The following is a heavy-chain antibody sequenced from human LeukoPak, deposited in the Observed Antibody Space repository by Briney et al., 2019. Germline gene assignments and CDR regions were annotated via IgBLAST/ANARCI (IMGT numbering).Heavy chain of an antibody. J-gene: IGHJ4*02. CDR2: INPDSGGT. CDR1: GYTFTGYY. D-gene: IGHD6-6*01. Sequence: ASVKVSCKASGYTFTGYYMHWVRQAPGQGLEWMGWINPDSGGTNYAQKFQGRVTMTRDTSISTAYMELSRLRSDDTAVYYCARDLLGYIAAGYWGQGTLVTVSS. CDR3: ARDLLGYIAAGY. V-gene: IGHV1-2*02.